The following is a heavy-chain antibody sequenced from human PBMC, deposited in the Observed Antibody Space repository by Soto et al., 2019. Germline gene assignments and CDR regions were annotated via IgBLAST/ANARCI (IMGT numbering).Heavy chain of an antibody. CDR2: IYYSGST. CDR3: ARGSRRSSSVFYYYYMDV. CDR1: GGSISSNY. Sequence: QVQLQESGPGLVKPSETLSLTCTVSGGSISSNYWSWIRQPPGKGLEWIGYIYYSGSTNYNPSLKSRVTISVDTSKNQFSLKLSSVTAADTAVYYCARGSRRSSSVFYYYYMDVWGKGTTVTVSS. V-gene: IGHV4-59*01. D-gene: IGHD6-6*01. J-gene: IGHJ6*03.